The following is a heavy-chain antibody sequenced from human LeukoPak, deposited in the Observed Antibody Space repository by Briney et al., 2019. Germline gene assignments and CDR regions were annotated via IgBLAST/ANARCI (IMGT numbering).Heavy chain of an antibody. CDR2: INPSGGST. Sequence: ASVKVSCKASGYTFTNYFMHWVRQAPAQGGVWMGIINPSGGSTSYAQKFQGRVTMTRDTSTSTVYMELSSLRSEDTAVYYCARGGSSSSPFFDYWGQGTLVTVSS. J-gene: IGHJ4*02. CDR3: ARGGSSSSPFFDY. D-gene: IGHD6-13*01. V-gene: IGHV1-46*01. CDR1: GYTFTNYF.